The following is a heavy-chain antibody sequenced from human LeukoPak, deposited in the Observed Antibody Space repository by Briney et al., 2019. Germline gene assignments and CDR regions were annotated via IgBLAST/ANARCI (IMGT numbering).Heavy chain of an antibody. J-gene: IGHJ4*02. CDR2: IYPGDSDT. D-gene: IGHD2-2*01. Sequence: GESLKISCKGSGYSFTSYWIGWVRQMPGKGLEWMGIIYPGDSDTRYSPSFQGQVTISADKSISTAYLQWSSLKASDTAMYYCARALARVCSSTSCYWGDFDYWGQGTLVTVSS. CDR3: ARALARVCSSTSCYWGDFDY. V-gene: IGHV5-51*01. CDR1: GYSFTSYW.